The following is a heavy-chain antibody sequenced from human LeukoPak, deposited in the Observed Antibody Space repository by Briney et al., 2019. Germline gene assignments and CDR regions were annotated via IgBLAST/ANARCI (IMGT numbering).Heavy chain of an antibody. J-gene: IGHJ4*02. Sequence: GGSLRLSCAASGFTFSRNAMNWVRQAPGQGLEWVSGISGSGDNTYYADSVRGRLTISRDNSKNTLYLQMNSLRAEDTAVYYCAYCSGGDCYPGLDYWGQGTLVTVSS. CDR2: ISGSGDNT. CDR3: AYCSGGDCYPGLDY. CDR1: GFTFSRNA. V-gene: IGHV3-23*01. D-gene: IGHD2-15*01.